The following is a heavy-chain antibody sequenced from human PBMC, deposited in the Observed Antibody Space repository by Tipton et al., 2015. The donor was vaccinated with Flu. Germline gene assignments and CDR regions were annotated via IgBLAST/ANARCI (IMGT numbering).Heavy chain of an antibody. CDR2: IYYIGST. Sequence: LRLSCVVSGDSIGSDYYWGWIRQHPGKGLEWIGHIYYIGSTYYNPSLKSRVTISVDTSKNQFSLKLSSVTAADTAVYYCARMEWTVTTPRYFDLWGRGSLVTVSS. D-gene: IGHD4-17*01. CDR3: ARMEWTVTTPRYFDL. CDR1: GDSIGSDYY. V-gene: IGHV4-31*02. J-gene: IGHJ2*01.